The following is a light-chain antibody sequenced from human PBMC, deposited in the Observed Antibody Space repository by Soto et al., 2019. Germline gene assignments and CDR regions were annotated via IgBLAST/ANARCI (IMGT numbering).Light chain of an antibody. J-gene: IGLJ2*01. Sequence: QSVLTQPPSASGTPGQRVTISCSGSSSNIGSNTVNWDQQLPGTAPKLLIYSNNQRPSGVPDRFSGSKSGPSASLAISGLQSEDEADYYCAAWDDSLNGPVFGGGTKLTVL. CDR2: SNN. V-gene: IGLV1-44*01. CDR1: SSNIGSNT. CDR3: AAWDDSLNGPV.